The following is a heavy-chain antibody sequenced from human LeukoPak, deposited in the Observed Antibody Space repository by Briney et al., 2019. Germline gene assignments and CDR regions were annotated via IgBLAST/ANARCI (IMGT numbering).Heavy chain of an antibody. J-gene: IGHJ6*03. CDR2: IYHSGST. Sequence: PSETLSLTCTVSGYSISSGYYWGWIRQPPGKWLEWIGSIYHSGSTYYNPSLKSRVTISVDTSKNQFSLKLSSVTAADTAVYYCARVPYGDYEVYYMDVWGKGTTVTVSS. D-gene: IGHD4-17*01. CDR3: ARVPYGDYEVYYMDV. CDR1: GYSISSGYY. V-gene: IGHV4-38-2*02.